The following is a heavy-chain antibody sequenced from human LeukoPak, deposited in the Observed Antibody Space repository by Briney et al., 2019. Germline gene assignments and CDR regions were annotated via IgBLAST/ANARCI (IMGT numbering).Heavy chain of an antibody. V-gene: IGHV1-18*01. Sequence: ASVKVSCKASGYTFTSYGITWVRPAPGQGLEWMGWISAYNGNTNYAQKLQGRVTMTTDTSTSTAYMELRSLRSDDTADYYCARIRYCSSTSCYHPDAYYYFYYMDVWGKGTTVTVSS. J-gene: IGHJ6*03. CDR3: ARIRYCSSTSCYHPDAYYYFYYMDV. CDR1: GYTFTSYG. CDR2: ISAYNGNT. D-gene: IGHD2-2*01.